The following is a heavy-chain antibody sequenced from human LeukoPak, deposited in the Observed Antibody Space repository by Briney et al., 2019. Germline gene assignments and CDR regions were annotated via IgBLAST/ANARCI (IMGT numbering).Heavy chain of an antibody. CDR2: IYYSGST. CDR1: GGSISSGGYY. V-gene: IGHV4-31*03. CDR3: ARESKERTYYYYGMDV. J-gene: IGHJ6*02. D-gene: IGHD1-1*01. Sequence: SQTLSLTCTVSGGSISSGGYYWSWIRQHPGKGLEWIGYIYYSGSTYYNPSLKSRVTISVHTSKNQFSLKLSSVTAADTAVYYCARESKERTYYYYGMDVWGQGTTVTVSS.